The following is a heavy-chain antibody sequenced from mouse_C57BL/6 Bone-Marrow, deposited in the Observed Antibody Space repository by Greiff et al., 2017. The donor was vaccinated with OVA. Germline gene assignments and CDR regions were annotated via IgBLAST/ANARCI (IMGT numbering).Heavy chain of an antibody. CDR3: ARDGSSYVWFAY. D-gene: IGHD1-1*01. V-gene: IGHV1-50*01. CDR2: IDPSDSYT. CDR1: GYTFTSYW. J-gene: IGHJ3*01. Sequence: QVQLQQPGAELVKPGASVKLSCKASGYTFTSYWMQWVKQRPGQGLEWIGEIDPSDSYTNYNQKFKGKATLTVDTSSSTAYMQLSSLTSEDSAVYYCARDGSSYVWFAYWGQGTLVTVSA.